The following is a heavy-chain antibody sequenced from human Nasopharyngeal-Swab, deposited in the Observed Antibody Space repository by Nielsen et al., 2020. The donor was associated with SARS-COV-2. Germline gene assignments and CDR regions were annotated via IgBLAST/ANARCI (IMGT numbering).Heavy chain of an antibody. J-gene: IGHJ5*02. CDR1: GFTLSGTW. CDR3: VRGTNLDT. CDR2: IKQNGIEK. Sequence: GVLKISCAASGFTLSGTWMTWVRQAPGKGLEWVASIKQNGIEKFYSDSVKGRFTISRDTAKNSLFLQVNNLRADDTAMYYCVRGTNLDTWGQGTLVTVSS. V-gene: IGHV3-7*03. D-gene: IGHD1/OR15-1a*01.